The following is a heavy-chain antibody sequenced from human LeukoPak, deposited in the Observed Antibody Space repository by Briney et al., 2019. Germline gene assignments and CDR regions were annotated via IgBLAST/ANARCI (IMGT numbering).Heavy chain of an antibody. V-gene: IGHV3-30*04. CDR2: ISYDGSNK. CDR1: GFTFSSYA. J-gene: IGHJ4*02. Sequence: GRTLRLSCAASGFTFSSYAMHWVRQAPGKGLEWVAVISYDGSNKYYADSVKGRFTISRDNSKNTLYLQVNSLRAEDTAVYYCASIDYSTSYWGQGTLVTVSS. D-gene: IGHD4-11*01. CDR3: ASIDYSTSY.